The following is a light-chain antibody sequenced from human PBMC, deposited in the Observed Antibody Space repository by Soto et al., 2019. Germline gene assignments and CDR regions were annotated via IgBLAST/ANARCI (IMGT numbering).Light chain of an antibody. J-gene: IGKJ4*01. Sequence: DIQMTQSPSFVSASVGDRVTITCRASQAVSTWLAWYQQKPGDAPKLLIYAASTLQSGVPSRFSGSGSGTDFTLTISSLQPEDFATYYCLQHENYPLTFGGGTKVDIK. CDR1: QAVSTW. V-gene: IGKV1-12*01. CDR3: LQHENYPLT. CDR2: AAS.